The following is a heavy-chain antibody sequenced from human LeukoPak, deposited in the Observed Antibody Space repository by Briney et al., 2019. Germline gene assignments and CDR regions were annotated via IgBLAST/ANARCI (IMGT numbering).Heavy chain of an antibody. CDR3: AREPSYDFWSGNHYYMDV. Sequence: PGGPLRLSCAASGFPFRDYYMSWLRQAPGKGREWVSYISSSGSTIYYADSVKGRLTISTDNAKNSLYLQMNSLRAEDTAVYYCAREPSYDFWSGNHYYMDVWGKGTTVTVSS. CDR1: GFPFRDYY. V-gene: IGHV3-11*01. CDR2: ISSSGSTI. D-gene: IGHD3-3*01. J-gene: IGHJ6*03.